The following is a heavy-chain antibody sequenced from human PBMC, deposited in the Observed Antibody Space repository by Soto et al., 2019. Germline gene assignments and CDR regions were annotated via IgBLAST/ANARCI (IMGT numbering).Heavy chain of an antibody. Sequence: QVQLVESGGGVVQPGRSLRLSCAASGFTFSSYGMHWVRQAPGKGLEWVAVIWYDGSNKYYADSVKGRFTISRDNSKNTLYLQMNSLRAEDTAVYYCARDKGTDGWYDAFDIWGQGTMVTVSS. J-gene: IGHJ3*02. V-gene: IGHV3-33*01. CDR1: GFTFSSYG. CDR3: ARDKGTDGWYDAFDI. CDR2: IWYDGSNK. D-gene: IGHD6-19*01.